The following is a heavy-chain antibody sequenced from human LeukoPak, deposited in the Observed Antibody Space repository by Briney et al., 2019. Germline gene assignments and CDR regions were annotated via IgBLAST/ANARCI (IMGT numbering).Heavy chain of an antibody. D-gene: IGHD3-3*01. J-gene: IGHJ4*02. CDR1: GYTFTSYY. V-gene: IGHV1-18*04. CDR2: ISAYNGNT. Sequence: ASVKVSCKASGYTFTSYYMHWVRQAPGQGLEWMGWISAYNGNTNYAQKLQGRVTMTTDTSTSTAYMELRSLRSDDTAVYYCARTATPPSAFWSGYYKAGYFDYWGQGALVTVSS. CDR3: ARTATPPSAFWSGYYKAGYFDY.